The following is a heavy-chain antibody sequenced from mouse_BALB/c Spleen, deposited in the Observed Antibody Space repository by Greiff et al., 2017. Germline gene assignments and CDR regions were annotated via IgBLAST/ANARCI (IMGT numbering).Heavy chain of an antibody. Sequence: VQLQQPGAELVRPGASVKLSCKASGYTFTSYWINWVKQRPEQGLEWIGWIDPENGNTIYDPKFQGKASITADTSSNTAYLQLSSLTSEDTAVYYCARDWDYGSSYWGQGTLVTVSA. CDR3: ARDWDYGSSY. CDR2: IDPENGNT. J-gene: IGHJ3*01. D-gene: IGHD1-1*01. CDR1: GYTFTSYW. V-gene: IGHV14-1*02.